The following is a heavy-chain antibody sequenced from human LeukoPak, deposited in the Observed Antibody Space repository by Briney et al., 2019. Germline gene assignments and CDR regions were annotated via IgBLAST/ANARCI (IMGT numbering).Heavy chain of an antibody. Sequence: SETLSLTCTVSGGSISSGGYYWSWTRQHPGKGLEWIGYIYYSGSTYYNPSLKSRVTISVDTSKNQFSLKLSSVTAADTAVYYCARDDSNWGRWAFDIWGQGTMVTVSS. D-gene: IGHD4-11*01. J-gene: IGHJ3*02. CDR2: IYYSGST. CDR3: ARDDSNWGRWAFDI. CDR1: GGSISSGGYY. V-gene: IGHV4-31*03.